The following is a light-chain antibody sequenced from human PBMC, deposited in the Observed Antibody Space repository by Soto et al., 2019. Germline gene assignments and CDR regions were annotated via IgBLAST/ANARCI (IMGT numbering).Light chain of an antibody. CDR2: DVS. J-gene: IGLJ1*01. CDR1: SSDVGGYNY. CDR3: SSYTSSSSYV. V-gene: IGLV2-14*01. Sequence: QSVLTQPASVSGSPGQSITISCIGTSSDVGGYNYVSWYQQHPGKAPKLMIYDVSNRPSGVSNRFSGSKSGNTASLTISGVQAEDEADYYCSSYTSSSSYVFGTGTKVTVL.